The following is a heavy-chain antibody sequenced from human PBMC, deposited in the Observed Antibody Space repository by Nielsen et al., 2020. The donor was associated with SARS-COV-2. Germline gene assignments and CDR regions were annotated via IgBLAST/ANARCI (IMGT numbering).Heavy chain of an antibody. V-gene: IGHV1-2*06. CDR1: GYTFTGYY. J-gene: IGHJ6*02. CDR2: INPNSGGT. Sequence: ASVKVSCMASGYTFTGYYLHWVRQAPGQGLEWMGRINPNSGGTNYAQKLQGRVTMTTDTSTSTAYMELRSLRSDDTAVYYCARDLSGAAAGVSPLHYYYYGMDVWGQGTTVTVSS. CDR3: ARDLSGAAAGVSPLHYYYYGMDV. D-gene: IGHD6-13*01.